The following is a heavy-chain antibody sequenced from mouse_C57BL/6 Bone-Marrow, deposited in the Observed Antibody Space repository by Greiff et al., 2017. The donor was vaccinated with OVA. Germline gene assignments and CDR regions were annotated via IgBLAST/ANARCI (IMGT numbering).Heavy chain of an antibody. CDR1: GFTFSDFY. J-gene: IGHJ2*01. D-gene: IGHD2-3*01. V-gene: IGHV7-1*01. Sequence: EVNVVESGGGLVQSGRSLRLSCATSGFTFSDFYMEWVRQAPGKGLEWIAASRNKANDYTTEYSASVKGRFIVSRDTSQSILYLQMNALRAEDTAIYYCARDPDGRGFDYWGQGTTLTVSS. CDR2: SRNKANDYTT. CDR3: ARDPDGRGFDY.